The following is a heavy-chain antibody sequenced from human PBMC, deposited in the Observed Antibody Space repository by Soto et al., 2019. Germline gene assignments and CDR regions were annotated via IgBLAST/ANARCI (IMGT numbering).Heavy chain of an antibody. Sequence: GASVKVSCKASGGTFSSYSISCVRQAPGQGLEWMGGIIPIFGTANYAQKFQGRVTITADESTSTAYMELSSLRSEDTAVYYCARPLYCTNGVCLDAFDIWGQGTMVNVSS. D-gene: IGHD2-8*01. CDR2: IIPIFGTA. CDR1: GGTFSSYS. CDR3: ARPLYCTNGVCLDAFDI. J-gene: IGHJ3*02. V-gene: IGHV1-69*13.